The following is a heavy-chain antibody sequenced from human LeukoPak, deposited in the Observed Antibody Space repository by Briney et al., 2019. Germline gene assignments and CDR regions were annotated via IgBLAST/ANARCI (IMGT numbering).Heavy chain of an antibody. V-gene: IGHV3-21*01. D-gene: IGHD6-19*01. CDR3: ARDFPYSSGWY. CDR2: ISSSSSYI. J-gene: IGHJ4*02. Sequence: GGSLRLSCAASGFMFSSYWMSWVRQAPGKGLEWVSSISSSSSYIYYADSVKGRFTISRDNAKNSLYLQMNSLRAEDTAVYYCARDFPYSSGWYSGQGTLVTVSS. CDR1: GFMFSSYW.